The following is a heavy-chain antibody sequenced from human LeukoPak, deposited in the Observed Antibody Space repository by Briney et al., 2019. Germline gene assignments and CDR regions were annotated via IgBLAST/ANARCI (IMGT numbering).Heavy chain of an antibody. Sequence: HGGSLRLSCEASGFTFGTFEMNWDRQVPGKGLEWVSYISGSGSVIHYADSVKGRFTISRDNAKNSVILQMNSLRDEDTGIYYCARDRSGYYGKIDYWGQGTLVTVSS. CDR2: ISGSGSVI. D-gene: IGHD5-12*01. J-gene: IGHJ4*02. V-gene: IGHV3-48*03. CDR1: GFTFGTFE. CDR3: ARDRSGYYGKIDY.